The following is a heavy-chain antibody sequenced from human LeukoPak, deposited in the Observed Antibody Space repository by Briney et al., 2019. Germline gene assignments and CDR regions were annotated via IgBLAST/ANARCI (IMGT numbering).Heavy chain of an antibody. Sequence: PSETLSLTCTVSGGSISSYYWSWIRQPAGKGLEWIGRIYTSGSTNYNPSLKSRVTMSVDTSKNQFSLKLSSVTAADTAVYYCARENCTNGVCYWNNWFDPWGQGTLVTVSS. CDR2: IYTSGST. CDR3: ARENCTNGVCYWNNWFDP. CDR1: GGSISSYY. J-gene: IGHJ5*02. D-gene: IGHD2-8*01. V-gene: IGHV4-4*07.